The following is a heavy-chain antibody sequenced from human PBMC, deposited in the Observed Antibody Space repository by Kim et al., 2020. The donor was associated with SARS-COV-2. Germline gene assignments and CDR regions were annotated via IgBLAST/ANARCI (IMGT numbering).Heavy chain of an antibody. V-gene: IGHV3-30*04. J-gene: IGHJ4*02. CDR1: GFTFRSYT. Sequence: GGSLRLSCAASGFTFRSYTMHWVRQAPGKGLEWVAFISFDENNKNCADSVKGRCTISRDTSQNTLYLQMNNLRAEDTAVYYCASVDEVPRGGGSSSWHFFDYWGQGTLVTVSS. CDR3: ASVDEVPRGGGSSSWHFFDY. CDR2: ISFDENNK. D-gene: IGHD6-13*01.